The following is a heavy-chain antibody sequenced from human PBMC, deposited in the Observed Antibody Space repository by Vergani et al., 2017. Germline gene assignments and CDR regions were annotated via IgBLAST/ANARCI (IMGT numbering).Heavy chain of an antibody. D-gene: IGHD3-10*01. CDR2: INPSGGST. CDR3: ARDGRFGDEAIGGVDY. Sequence: QVQLVQSGAEVKKPGASVKVSCKASGYTFTSYYMHWVRQAPGQGLEWMGIINPSGGSTSYAQKFQGRVTMTRDTSTSTVYMELSSLRSEDTAVYYCARDGRFGDEAIGGVDYWGQGTLVTVSS. CDR1: GYTFTSYY. V-gene: IGHV1-46*01. J-gene: IGHJ4*02.